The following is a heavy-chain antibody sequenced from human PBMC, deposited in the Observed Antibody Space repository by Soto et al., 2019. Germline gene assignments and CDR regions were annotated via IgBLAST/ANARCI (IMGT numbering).Heavy chain of an antibody. Sequence: PGGSLRLSCAASGFSSSDYWMSWVRQAPGRGLEWVAHIIQDGRAIYYVDSVRGRFTISRDSAGNSVFLEMHRLRVEDTAVYYCARGGELSLLPLDYWGLGTLFTVSS. V-gene: IGHV3-7*03. CDR3: ARGGELSLLPLDY. CDR2: IIQDGRAI. D-gene: IGHD2-15*01. CDR1: GFSSSDYW. J-gene: IGHJ4*02.